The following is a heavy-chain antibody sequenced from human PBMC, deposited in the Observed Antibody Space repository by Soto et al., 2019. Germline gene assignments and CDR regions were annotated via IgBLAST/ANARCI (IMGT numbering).Heavy chain of an antibody. CDR1: GGTFSKFV. CDR2: IIPLFGTT. J-gene: IGHJ4*02. V-gene: IGHV1-69*06. Sequence: QVQLVQSGAEVKKPGSSVKVSCRASGGTFSKFVVSWVRQAPGQGLEWMGGIIPLFGTTNYAQKFQGRVTITADKSTTTAYMELSSLRSDDTAVYYCAIREGVAGPATYISTGYDFDCWGQGTLVTVSS. CDR3: AIREGVAGPATYISTGYDFDC. D-gene: IGHD2-15*01.